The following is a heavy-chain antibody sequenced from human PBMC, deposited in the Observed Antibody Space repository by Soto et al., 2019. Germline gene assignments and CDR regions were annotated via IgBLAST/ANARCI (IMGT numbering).Heavy chain of an antibody. CDR3: ASSEATGLDY. J-gene: IGHJ4*02. CDR1: GGSMTRSNW. V-gene: IGHV4-4*02. D-gene: IGHD1-26*01. Sequence: QVQLQESCPGLVKPSGTLSLTCTVSGGSMTRSNWWNWVRQSPGKGLEWIGEAHHSGRTNYNPSLKSRVTIAVDNSKNHFSLKFSSVTAAEAAVYYCASSEATGLDYWGQGTLVTVSS. CDR2: AHHSGRT.